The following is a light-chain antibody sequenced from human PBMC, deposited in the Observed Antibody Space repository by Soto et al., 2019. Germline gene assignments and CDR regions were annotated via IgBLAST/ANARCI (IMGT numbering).Light chain of an antibody. V-gene: IGKV3D-20*02. J-gene: IGKJ4*01. Sequence: EIVLTQSPGTLSLSPGERATLSCRASQSVSNNYLAWYQQKPGQAPRLLIYGASNRATGIPDRFSGSGSGTDFTLTISRLEPEDFAVYFCQQRSSRPLTFGGGTKVDIK. CDR1: QSVSNNY. CDR3: QQRSSRPLT. CDR2: GAS.